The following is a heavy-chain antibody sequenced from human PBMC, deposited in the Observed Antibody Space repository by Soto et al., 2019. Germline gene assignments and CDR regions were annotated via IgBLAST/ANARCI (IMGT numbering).Heavy chain of an antibody. CDR3: ARPSGYYDTSGYYGAFYYYGMDV. V-gene: IGHV3-48*02. CDR2: VSKSDYT. Sequence: GGSLRLSCAVSGFYFNNYGINWVRQPPGKGLEWVSSVSKSDYTYYAYSVKGRFTISRDNAENSLFLQMNTLRDEDTAVCYCARPSGYYDTSGYYGAFYYYGMDVWGQGTTVTVSS. D-gene: IGHD3-22*01. CDR1: GFYFNNYG. J-gene: IGHJ6*02.